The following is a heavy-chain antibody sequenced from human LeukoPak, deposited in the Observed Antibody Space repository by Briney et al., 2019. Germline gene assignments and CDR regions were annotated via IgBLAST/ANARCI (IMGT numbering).Heavy chain of an antibody. D-gene: IGHD6-19*01. Sequence: GGSPRLSCAASGFTLSSCAMTWVRQAPGNGLEWVSGISGSGGSTYYVDSVKGRFSIYRDNSKNTLYLQMNSLRAEDTAVYYCAKGSYSSGWYESDYWGQGTLVTVSS. J-gene: IGHJ4*02. V-gene: IGHV3-23*01. CDR3: AKGSYSSGWYESDY. CDR1: GFTLSSCA. CDR2: ISGSGGST.